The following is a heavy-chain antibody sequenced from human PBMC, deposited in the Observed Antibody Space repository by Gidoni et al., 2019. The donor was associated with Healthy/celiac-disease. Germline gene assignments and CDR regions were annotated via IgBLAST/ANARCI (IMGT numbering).Heavy chain of an antibody. D-gene: IGHD1-26*01. CDR3: ARDLALWEPIPYYFDY. CDR2: TYYRSKWYN. J-gene: IGHJ4*02. Sequence: QVQLQQSGPGLVKPSQTLSLTCAISGASVSSNSPAWNWIRQSPSRGLEWLGRTYYRSKWYNDYAVSVKSRITINPDTSKNQFSLQLNSVTPEDTAVYYCARDLALWEPIPYYFDYWGQGTLVTVSS. CDR1: GASVSSNSPA. V-gene: IGHV6-1*01.